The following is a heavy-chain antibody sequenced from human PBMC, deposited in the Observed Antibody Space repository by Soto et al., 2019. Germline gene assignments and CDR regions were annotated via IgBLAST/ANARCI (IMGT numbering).Heavy chain of an antibody. CDR1: GGSISSGGYY. V-gene: IGHV4-31*03. D-gene: IGHD1-26*01. J-gene: IGHJ6*03. CDR3: ARVTLHREPHMDV. CDR2: IYYSGST. Sequence: QVQLQESDPGLVKPSQTLSLTCTVSGGSISSGGYYWSWIRQHPGKGLEWIGYIYYSGSTYYNPSLSRRVTKSVDTSKNQFSLKLSSVTAADTAVYYCARVTLHREPHMDVWGKGTTVTVSS.